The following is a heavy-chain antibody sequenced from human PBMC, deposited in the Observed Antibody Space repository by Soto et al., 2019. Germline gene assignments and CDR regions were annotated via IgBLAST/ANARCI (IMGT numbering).Heavy chain of an antibody. J-gene: IGHJ4*02. Sequence: GGSLRLSCAASGFTFSSYEMNWVRQAPGKGLEWVSYISSSGSTIYYADSVKGRFTISRDNAKNSLYLQMNSLRAEDTAVYYCARVGPSRDLWSGYYDYWGQGTLVTVSS. CDR3: ARVGPSRDLWSGYYDY. V-gene: IGHV3-48*03. D-gene: IGHD3-3*01. CDR1: GFTFSSYE. CDR2: ISSSGSTI.